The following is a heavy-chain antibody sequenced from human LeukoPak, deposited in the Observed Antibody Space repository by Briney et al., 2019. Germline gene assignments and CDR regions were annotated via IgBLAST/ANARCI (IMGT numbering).Heavy chain of an antibody. Sequence: ASVKASCKASGYTFTGYYMHWVRQAPGQGLEWMGWINPNSGGTNYAQKFQGRVTMTRDTSISTAYMELSRLRSDDTAVYYCARGNYYDSSGYYPEAFDIWGQGTMVTVSS. CDR1: GYTFTGYY. V-gene: IGHV1-2*02. J-gene: IGHJ3*02. D-gene: IGHD3-22*01. CDR2: INPNSGGT. CDR3: ARGNYYDSSGYYPEAFDI.